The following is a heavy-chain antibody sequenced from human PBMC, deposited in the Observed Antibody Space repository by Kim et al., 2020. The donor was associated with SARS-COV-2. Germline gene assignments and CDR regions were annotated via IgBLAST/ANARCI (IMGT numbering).Heavy chain of an antibody. CDR3: AKVGPDTANSYWYFDL. V-gene: IGHV3-30*18. D-gene: IGHD5-18*01. CDR2: ISYDGSNK. Sequence: GGSLRLSCAASGFTFSSYGMHWVRQAPGKGLEWVAVISYDGSNKYYADSVKGRFTISRDNSKNTLYLQMNSLRAEDTAVYYCAKVGPDTANSYWYFDLWGRGTLVTVSS. CDR1: GFTFSSYG. J-gene: IGHJ2*01.